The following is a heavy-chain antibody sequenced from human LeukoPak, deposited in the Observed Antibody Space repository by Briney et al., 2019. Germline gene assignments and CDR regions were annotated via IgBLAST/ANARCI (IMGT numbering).Heavy chain of an antibody. CDR2: IIPIFGTA. CDR1: GGTFSSYA. Sequence: GASVKVSCKASGGTFSSYAIGWVRQAPGQGLEWMGGIIPIFGTANYAQKFQGRVTITADKSTSTAYMELSSLRSEDTAVYYCARAQATVDSSAFDIWGQGTMVTVSS. CDR3: ARAQATVDSSAFDI. J-gene: IGHJ3*02. V-gene: IGHV1-69*06. D-gene: IGHD3-22*01.